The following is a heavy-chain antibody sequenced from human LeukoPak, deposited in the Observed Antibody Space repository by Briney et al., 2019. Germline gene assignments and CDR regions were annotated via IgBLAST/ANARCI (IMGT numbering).Heavy chain of an antibody. D-gene: IGHD2-2*01. J-gene: IGHJ3*02. CDR2: IIPIFGTA. CDR1: GGTFSSYA. V-gene: IGHV1-69*05. Sequence: SVKVSCKASGGTFSSYAISWVRQAPGQGLEWMGGIIPIFGTANYAQKFQGRVTITTDESTSTAYMELSSLRSEDTAVYYCATAHIVVVPAARGGAFDIWGQGTMVTVS. CDR3: ATAHIVVVPAARGGAFDI.